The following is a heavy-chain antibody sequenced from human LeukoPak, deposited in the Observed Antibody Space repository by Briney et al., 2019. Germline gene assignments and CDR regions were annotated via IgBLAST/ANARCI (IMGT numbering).Heavy chain of an antibody. D-gene: IGHD3-9*01. CDR2: ISYDGSNK. CDR1: GFTFSSYG. Sequence: GRSLRLSCAASGFTFSSYGVDWVRQAPGKGLEWVAVISYDGSNKYYADSVKGRFTISRDNSKNTLYLQMNSLRAEDTAVYYCAKDPPYNYDILTGYRGYFQHWGQGTLVTVSS. V-gene: IGHV3-30*18. J-gene: IGHJ1*01. CDR3: AKDPPYNYDILTGYRGYFQH.